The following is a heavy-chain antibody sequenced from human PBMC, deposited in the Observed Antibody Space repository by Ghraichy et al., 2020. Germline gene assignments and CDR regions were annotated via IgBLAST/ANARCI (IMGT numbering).Heavy chain of an antibody. CDR1: GYTFTSYG. J-gene: IGHJ2*01. V-gene: IGHV1-18*01. CDR3: ARFTVTNGDWYFDL. D-gene: IGHD4-17*01. CDR2: ISAYNGDT. Sequence: ASVKVSCKASGYTFTSYGISWVRQAPGQGLEWMGWISAYNGDTNYAQKLQGRVTMTTDTSTSTAYMELRSLRSDDTAVYYCARFTVTNGDWYFDLWGRGTLVTVSS.